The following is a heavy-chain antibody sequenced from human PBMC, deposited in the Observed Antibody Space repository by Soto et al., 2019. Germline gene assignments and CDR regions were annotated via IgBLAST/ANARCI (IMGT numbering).Heavy chain of an antibody. V-gene: IGHV3-23*01. CDR1: GFTFSRFV. D-gene: IGHD3-10*01. Sequence: EVQMLESGGGLVQPGGSLRLSCVASGFTFSRFVMSWVRQAPGKGLEWVSGITNSGGSTYYADSVKGRFTISRDNAKNTLYLQMSSLRAEDTALYYCSSSSPASDYWGQGTLVTVSS. CDR3: SSSSPASDY. CDR2: ITNSGGST. J-gene: IGHJ4*02.